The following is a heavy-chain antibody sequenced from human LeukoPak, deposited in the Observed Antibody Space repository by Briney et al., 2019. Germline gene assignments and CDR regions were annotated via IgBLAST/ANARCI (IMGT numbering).Heavy chain of an antibody. D-gene: IGHD3-10*01. CDR2: INPNSGGT. V-gene: IGHV1-2*02. Sequence: ASVKVSCKASGYTFTAYYIHWVRQAPGQGLEWMGWINPNSGGTNYAQKFQGRVTMTRDTSSSTAYMELSRLRSDDTAVYYCARDHSYYDSGSYSNVDYWGQGTLATVSS. CDR1: GYTFTAYY. CDR3: ARDHSYYDSGSYSNVDY. J-gene: IGHJ4*02.